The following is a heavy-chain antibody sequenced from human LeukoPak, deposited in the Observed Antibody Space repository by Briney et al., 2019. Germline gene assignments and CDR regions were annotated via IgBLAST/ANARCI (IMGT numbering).Heavy chain of an antibody. J-gene: IGHJ4*02. CDR2: ISGSGGST. CDR3: AKDSHDYYYDSSGYYY. Sequence: PGRSLRLSCAASGFTFSSYGMHWVRQAPGKGLEWVSAISGSGGSTYYADSVKGRFTISRDNSKNTLYLQMNSLRAEDTAVYYCAKDSHDYYYDSSGYYYWGQGTLVTVSS. V-gene: IGHV3-23*01. D-gene: IGHD3-22*01. CDR1: GFTFSSYG.